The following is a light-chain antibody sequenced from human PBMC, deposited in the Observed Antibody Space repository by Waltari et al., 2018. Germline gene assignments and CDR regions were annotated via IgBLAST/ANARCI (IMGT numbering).Light chain of an antibody. Sequence: DIQMTQSPSSLSASVGDKVTITCQASQDIGNYLTWYQQKPGKAPNLLIHAASNLEGGVPSRFSGRGSGTHFSFTISSLQPGDFATYYCQQYLSLPYTFGQGTILDI. CDR2: AAS. V-gene: IGKV1-33*01. J-gene: IGKJ2*01. CDR1: QDIGNY. CDR3: QQYLSLPYT.